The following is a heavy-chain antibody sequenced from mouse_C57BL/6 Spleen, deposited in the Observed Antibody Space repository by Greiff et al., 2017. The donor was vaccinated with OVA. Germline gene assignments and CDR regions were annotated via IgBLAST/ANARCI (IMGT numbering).Heavy chain of an antibody. J-gene: IGHJ1*03. D-gene: IGHD1-1*01. V-gene: IGHV1-53*01. CDR3: ARSTVVARLYFDV. CDR2: INPSNGGT. Sequence: QVQLQQPGTELVKPGASVKLSCKASGYTFTSYWMHWVKQRPGQGLEWIGNINPSNGGTNYNEKFKSKATLTVDKSSSTAYMQLSSLTSEASAVYYCARSTVVARLYFDVWGTGTTVTVSS. CDR1: GYTFTSYW.